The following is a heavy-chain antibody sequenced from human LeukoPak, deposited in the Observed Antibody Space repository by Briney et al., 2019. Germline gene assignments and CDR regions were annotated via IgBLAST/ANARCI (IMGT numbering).Heavy chain of an antibody. V-gene: IGHV3-11*01. CDR2: ISSSGSTI. D-gene: IGHD6-13*01. J-gene: IGHJ3*02. CDR3: ASQQLVLGDAFDI. Sequence: PGGSLRLSCAASGFTFSDYYMSWIRQAPGKGLEWVSYISSSGSTIYYADSVKGRFTISRDNAKNSLYLQMNSLRAEDTAVYYCASQQLVLGDAFDIWGQGKMVTVSS. CDR1: GFTFSDYY.